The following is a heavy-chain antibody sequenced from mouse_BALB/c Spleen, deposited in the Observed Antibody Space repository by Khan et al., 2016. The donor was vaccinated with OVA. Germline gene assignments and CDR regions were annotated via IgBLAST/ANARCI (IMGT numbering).Heavy chain of an antibody. CDR2: IYPVTDNS. V-gene: IGHV1-76*01. J-gene: IGHJ2*01. Sequence: QVRLKQSGAELVRPGASVKLSCKTSGYIFTSYWIHWVKQRSGQGLEWIARIYPVTDNSYYNEKFKDKATLTADKSSSTAYMQLSSLKSEDSDVYVCAREEALYHFDHWGQGTTLTVSS. CDR1: GYIFTSYW. CDR3: AREEALYHFDH. D-gene: IGHD3-2*02.